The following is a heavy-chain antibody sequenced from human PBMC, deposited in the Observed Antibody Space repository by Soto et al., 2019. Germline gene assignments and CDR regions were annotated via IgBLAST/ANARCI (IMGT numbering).Heavy chain of an antibody. D-gene: IGHD3-22*01. CDR1: GFTFSSYA. Sequence: QVQLVESGGGVVQPGRSLRLSCAASGFTFSSYAMPWVRQAPGKGLEWVAVISYDGSNKYYADSVKGRFTISRDNSKNTLYLQMNSMRTEDTAVYYCARPLWRDYYNWGYFDLLGRGTLVTVSS. J-gene: IGHJ2*01. CDR2: ISYDGSNK. V-gene: IGHV3-30-3*01. CDR3: ARPLWRDYYNWGYFDL.